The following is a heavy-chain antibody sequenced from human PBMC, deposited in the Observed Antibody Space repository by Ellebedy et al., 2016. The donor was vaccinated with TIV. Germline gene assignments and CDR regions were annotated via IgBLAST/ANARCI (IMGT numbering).Heavy chain of an antibody. Sequence: SETLSLTCAVYGGSFSGYYCTWIRQPPGKGLEWIGEINHSGSTNYNPSLKSRVTISVDTSKNQFSLKLSSVTAADTAVYYCASQVVRGVINYWGQGTLVTVSS. D-gene: IGHD3-10*01. J-gene: IGHJ4*02. CDR3: ASQVVRGVINY. V-gene: IGHV4-34*01. CDR1: GGSFSGYY. CDR2: INHSGST.